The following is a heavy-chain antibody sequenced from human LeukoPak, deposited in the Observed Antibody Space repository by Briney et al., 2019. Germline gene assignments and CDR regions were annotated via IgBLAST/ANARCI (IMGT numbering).Heavy chain of an antibody. V-gene: IGHV3-21*01. J-gene: IGHJ4*02. CDR3: ARITGDWNYFDY. CDR2: ISTSSIYI. CDR1: GFTFSGYS. D-gene: IGHD1-1*01. Sequence: GGSLRLSCAASGFTFSGYSMNWVRQAPGKGLEWVSSISTSSIYIYYADSVKGRFTISKNTLYLQMNSLRAEDTAVYYCARITGDWNYFDYWGQGTLVTVSS.